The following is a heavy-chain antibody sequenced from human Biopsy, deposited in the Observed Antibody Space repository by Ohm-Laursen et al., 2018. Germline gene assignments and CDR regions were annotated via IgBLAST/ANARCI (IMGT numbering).Heavy chain of an antibody. V-gene: IGHV4-31*01. D-gene: IGHD3-22*01. Sequence: SETLSLTCAVSGGSISSGGSYWSWLRQGPGKGLEWIGYIFNSANTYYNPALKNLITISGDTSKNQFSLKLNSVTAADTDVYYCARGDYFDSNGYFWFDPWGQGTLVTVSS. CDR3: ARGDYFDSNGYFWFDP. J-gene: IGHJ5*02. CDR1: GGSISSGGSY. CDR2: IFNSANT.